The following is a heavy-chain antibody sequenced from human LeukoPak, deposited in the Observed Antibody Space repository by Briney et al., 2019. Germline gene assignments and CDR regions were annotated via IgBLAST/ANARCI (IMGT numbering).Heavy chain of an antibody. D-gene: IGHD6-19*01. CDR1: GGSFSGYY. CDR3: ARISPGYSSGWYHPGEDY. V-gene: IGHV4-34*01. J-gene: IGHJ4*02. Sequence: PLETLSLTCAVYGGSFSGYYWSWIRQPPGKGLEWIGEINHSGSTNYNPSLRSRVTISVDTSKNQFSLKLSSVTAADTAVYYCARISPGYSSGWYHPGEDYWGQGTLVTVSS. CDR2: INHSGST.